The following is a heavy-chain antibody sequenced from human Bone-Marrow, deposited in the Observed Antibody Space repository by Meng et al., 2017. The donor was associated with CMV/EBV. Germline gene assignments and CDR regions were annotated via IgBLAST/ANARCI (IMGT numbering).Heavy chain of an antibody. D-gene: IGHD3-16*02. CDR3: ASVDYVWGSYRYTVSTSDY. CDR1: GFTFSSYE. J-gene: IGHJ4*02. V-gene: IGHV3-48*03. CDR2: ISSSGSTI. Sequence: GGSLRLSCAASGFTFSSYEMNWVRQAPGKGLEWASYISSSGSTIYYADSVKGRFTISRDNAKNSLYLQMNSLRAEDTAVYYCASVDYVWGSYRYTVSTSDYWGQGTLVTVSS.